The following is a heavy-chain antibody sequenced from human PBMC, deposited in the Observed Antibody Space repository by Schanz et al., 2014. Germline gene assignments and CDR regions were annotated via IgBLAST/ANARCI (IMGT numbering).Heavy chain of an antibody. V-gene: IGHV1-24*01. CDR2: LDLEDGEI. J-gene: IGHJ6*02. CDR3: ATAEDASGSYGLPACGV. D-gene: IGHD3-10*01. CDR1: GYTLSKLS. Sequence: QVQLVQSGAEVKKAGASVTVSCKVSGYTLSKLSIHWVRQAPGKGLEWMGGLDLEDGEIVYAEQLKGRVTMTEDTSTDTAYMELSRLRSQDTAVYYCATAEDASGSYGLPACGVWGQGTTVIVSS.